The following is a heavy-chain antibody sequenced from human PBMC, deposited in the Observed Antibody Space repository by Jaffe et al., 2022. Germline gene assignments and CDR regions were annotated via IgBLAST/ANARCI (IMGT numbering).Heavy chain of an antibody. CDR1: GFTFSSYW. CDR3: ARDGGAWVRGVTYYFDY. CDR2: IKQDGSEK. J-gene: IGHJ4*02. D-gene: IGHD3-10*01. V-gene: IGHV3-7*05. Sequence: EVQLVESGGGLVQPGGSLRLSCAASGFTFSSYWMSWVRQAPGKGLEWVANIKQDGSEKYYVDSVKGRFTISRDNAKNSLYLQMNSLRAEDTAVYYCARDGGAWVRGVTYYFDYWGQGTLVTVSS.